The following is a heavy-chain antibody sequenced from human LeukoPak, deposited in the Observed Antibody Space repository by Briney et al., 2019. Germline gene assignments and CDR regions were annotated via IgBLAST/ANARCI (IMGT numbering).Heavy chain of an antibody. CDR3: ASLTRGTLRFDF. J-gene: IGHJ4*02. D-gene: IGHD3-10*01. Sequence: KASETLSLTCTVSGYSISSGYYWGWIRQPPGKGLEWIGSIYHSGSTYYNPSLKSRVTISVDTSKNQFSLKLSSVTAADTAMYSCASLTRGTLRFDFWGQGTLVTVSS. CDR1: GYSISSGYY. CDR2: IYHSGST. V-gene: IGHV4-38-2*02.